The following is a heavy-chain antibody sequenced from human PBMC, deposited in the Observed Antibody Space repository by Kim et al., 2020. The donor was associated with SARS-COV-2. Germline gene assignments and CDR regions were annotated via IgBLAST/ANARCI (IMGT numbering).Heavy chain of an antibody. CDR1: GFTFSSYG. J-gene: IGHJ4*02. CDR2: ISYDGSNK. V-gene: IGHV3-30*18. D-gene: IGHD2-15*01. CDR3: AKDRDSGGYFDY. Sequence: GGSLRLSCAASGFTFSSYGMHWVRQAPGKGLEWVAVISYDGSNKYYADSVKGRFTISRDNSKNTLYLQMNSLRAEDTAVYYCAKDRDSGGYFDYWGQGTLVTVSS.